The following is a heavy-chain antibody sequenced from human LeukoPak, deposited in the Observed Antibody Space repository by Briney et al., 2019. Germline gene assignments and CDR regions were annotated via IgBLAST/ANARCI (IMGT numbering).Heavy chain of an antibody. CDR3: AKGRTYYDILTGYDY. J-gene: IGHJ4*02. CDR2: ISGSGGST. V-gene: IGHV3-23*01. CDR1: GFTFSSYA. D-gene: IGHD3-9*01. Sequence: PGGSLRLSCAASGFTFSSYAMSWVRQAPGKGLEWVSGISGSGGSTYYADSVKGRFTISRDNSKNTLYLQVNSLRAEDTAVYYCAKGRTYYDILTGYDYWGQGTLVTVS.